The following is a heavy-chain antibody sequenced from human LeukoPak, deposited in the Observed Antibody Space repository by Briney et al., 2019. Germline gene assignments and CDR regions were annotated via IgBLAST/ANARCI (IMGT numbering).Heavy chain of an antibody. CDR3: ARGNFVRYSSGWGNDY. D-gene: IGHD6-19*01. CDR1: GYTFTSYD. V-gene: IGHV1-8*01. CDR2: MNPNSGNT. J-gene: IGHJ4*02. Sequence: ASVKVSCKASGYTFTSYDINWVRQAPGQGLEWMGWMNPNSGNTGYAQKFQGRVTMTRNTSISTAYMELSSLRSEDTAVYYCARGNFVRYSSGWGNDYWGQGTLVTVSS.